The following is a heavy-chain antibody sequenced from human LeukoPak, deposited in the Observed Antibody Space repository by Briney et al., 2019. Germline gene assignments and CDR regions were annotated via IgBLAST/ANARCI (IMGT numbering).Heavy chain of an antibody. V-gene: IGHV4-59*01. Sequence: TNYNPSLKCRVTISVDTSKNQFSLKLSSVTAADTAVYYCARMVPTDYCSSTSCYTLRWFDHWGQGTLVTVSS. D-gene: IGHD2-2*02. CDR2: T. CDR3: ARMVPTDYCSSTSCYTLRWFDH. J-gene: IGHJ5*02.